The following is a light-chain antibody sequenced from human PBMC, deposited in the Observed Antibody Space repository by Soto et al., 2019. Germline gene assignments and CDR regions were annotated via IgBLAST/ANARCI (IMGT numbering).Light chain of an antibody. CDR3: QEYIHWPPGM. CDR2: DTS. J-gene: IGKJ1*01. CDR1: QFVSST. V-gene: IGKV3-15*01. Sequence: EIVVTQSPATLSASPGERVTLSCRASQFVSSTLAWYQQRLGQAPRLLIYDTSTRAPGISARFSGSGSGTEFTLTISSLQSEDFAVYYCQEYIHWPPGMFGPGTTVDIK.